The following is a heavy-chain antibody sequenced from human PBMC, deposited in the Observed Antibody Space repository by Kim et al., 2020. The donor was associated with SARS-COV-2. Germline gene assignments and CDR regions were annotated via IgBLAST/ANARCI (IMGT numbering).Heavy chain of an antibody. CDR2: INAGNGNT. CDR1: GYTFTSYA. Sequence: ASVKVSCKASGYTFTSYAMHWVRQAPGQRLEWMGWINAGNGNTKYSQKFQGRVTITRDTSASTAYMELSSLRSEDTAVYYCARELNYDILTTPSFDYWGQGTLVTVSS. J-gene: IGHJ4*02. D-gene: IGHD3-9*01. V-gene: IGHV1-3*01. CDR3: ARELNYDILTTPSFDY.